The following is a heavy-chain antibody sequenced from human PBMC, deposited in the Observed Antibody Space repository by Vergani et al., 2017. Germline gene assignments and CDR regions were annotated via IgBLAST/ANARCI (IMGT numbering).Heavy chain of an antibody. Sequence: QVQLQQWGAGLLKPSETLSLTCAVYGGSFSGYYWSWIRQPAGKGLEWIGRIYTSGSTNYNPSLKSRVTISVDTSKNQFSLKLSSVTAADTAVYYCAREDSDYYYGMDVWGQGTTVTVSS. CDR3: AREDSDYYYGMDV. V-gene: IGHV4-59*10. J-gene: IGHJ6*02. D-gene: IGHD3-22*01. CDR1: GGSFSGYY. CDR2: IYTSGST.